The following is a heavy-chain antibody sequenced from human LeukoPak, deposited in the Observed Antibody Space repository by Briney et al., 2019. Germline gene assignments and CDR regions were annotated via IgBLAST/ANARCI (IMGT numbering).Heavy chain of an antibody. D-gene: IGHD5-24*01. J-gene: IGHJ4*02. CDR3: AREEMATPDFDY. CDR2: ISYDGSNK. V-gene: IGHV3-30-3*01. Sequence: GGSLRLSCAASGFTFSSYAMHWVRQAPGKGLEWVAVISYDGSNKYYADSVKGRFTISRDNSKNTLCLQMNSLRAEDTAVYYCAREEMATPDFDYWGQGTLVTVSS. CDR1: GFTFSSYA.